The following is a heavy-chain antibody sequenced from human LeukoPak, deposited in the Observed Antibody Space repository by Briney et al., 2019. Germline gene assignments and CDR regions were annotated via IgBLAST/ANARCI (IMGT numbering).Heavy chain of an antibody. D-gene: IGHD3-10*01. J-gene: IGHJ5*02. CDR2: INHSGST. V-gene: IGHV4-34*01. Sequence: SETLSLTCAVYGGSFSGYYWSWIRQPPGKGLEWIGEINHSGSTNYNPSLKSRVTISVDTSKNQFSLKLSSVTAADTAVYYCARVADVLLWFGEYVDWFDPWGQGTLVTVSS. CDR3: ARVADVLLWFGEYVDWFDP. CDR1: GGSFSGYY.